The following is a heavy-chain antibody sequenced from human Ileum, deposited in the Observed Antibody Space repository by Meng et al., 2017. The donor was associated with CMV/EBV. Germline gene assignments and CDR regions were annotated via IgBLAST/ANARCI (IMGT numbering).Heavy chain of an antibody. CDR2: INHSGST. V-gene: IGHV4-34*01. CDR3: ARGPNWFDP. Sequence: LSLTCAVYGGSFSGYYWSWVRQPPGKGLEWIGEINHSGSTNYNPSLKSRVTISVDTSKNQFSLKLSSVTAADTAVYYCARGPNWFDPWGQGTLVTVSS. J-gene: IGHJ5*02. CDR1: GGSFSGYY.